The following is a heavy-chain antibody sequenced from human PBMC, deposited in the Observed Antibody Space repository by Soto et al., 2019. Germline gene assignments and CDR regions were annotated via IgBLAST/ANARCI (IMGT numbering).Heavy chain of an antibody. V-gene: IGHV1-69*13. CDR2: IIPIFGTA. D-gene: IGHD1-26*01. Sequence: ASLKVSCKASGGTFSSYAISWVRQAPGQGLEWMGGIIPIFGTANYAQKFQGRVTITADESTSTAYMELSSLRAEDTAVYYCARDRYSGSSYDAFDIWGQGTMVTVSS. J-gene: IGHJ3*02. CDR1: GGTFSSYA. CDR3: ARDRYSGSSYDAFDI.